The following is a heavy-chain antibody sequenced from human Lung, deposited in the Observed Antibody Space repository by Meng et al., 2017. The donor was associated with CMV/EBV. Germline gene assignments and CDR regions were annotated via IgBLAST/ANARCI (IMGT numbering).Heavy chain of an antibody. CDR3: ARGGTVLDSSDYYVDF. Sequence: SGYNLTHCGNNWVRQAPGHVLELMGWFNTYNGHTNYAQRIQGIVTMTTDTSTSTAYMDLRILRSDDTAVYYCARGGTVLDSSDYYVDFWGQGTLVTVSS. V-gene: IGHV1-18*01. CDR1: GYNLTHCG. D-gene: IGHD3-22*01. J-gene: IGHJ4*02. CDR2: FNTYNGHT.